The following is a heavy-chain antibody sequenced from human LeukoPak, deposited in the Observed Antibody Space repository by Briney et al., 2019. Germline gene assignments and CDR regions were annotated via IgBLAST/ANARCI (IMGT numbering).Heavy chain of an antibody. V-gene: IGHV1-2*02. CDR1: GYTFTGYY. J-gene: IGHJ4*02. CDR2: INPNSGGT. Sequence: ASVKVSCKASGYTFTGYYIHWARQAPGQGLEWMGWINPNSGGTSYAQKFQGRVTMTRDTSISTAYMELSRLRSDNTAVYYCARDVALLGATVTTEWVDYWGQGTLVTVSS. CDR3: ARDVALLGATVTTEWVDY. D-gene: IGHD4-17*01.